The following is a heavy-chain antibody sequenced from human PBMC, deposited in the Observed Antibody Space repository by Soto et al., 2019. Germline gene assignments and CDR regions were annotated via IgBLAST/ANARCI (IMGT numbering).Heavy chain of an antibody. D-gene: IGHD3-10*01. Sequence: QVQLVASGVGVVHLGRSLTLSCAASGFTFNRHAIHWVRQAPGKGLEWVTVISRDGTNKYFADSVKGRFTISRDNAKDTVFLQMNSLRREDTAVYYCARSRSGAVADSFDYWGQGTPVTVSS. CDR3: ARSRSGAVADSFDY. CDR2: ISRDGTNK. J-gene: IGHJ4*02. CDR1: GFTFNRHA. V-gene: IGHV3-30-3*01.